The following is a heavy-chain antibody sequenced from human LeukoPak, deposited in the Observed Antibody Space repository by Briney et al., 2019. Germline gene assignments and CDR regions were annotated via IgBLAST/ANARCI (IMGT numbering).Heavy chain of an antibody. D-gene: IGHD6-13*01. Sequence: GGSLRLSCAVSGFSVSGYWMTWVRQAPGKGLEWVANIKQEGSEKNYVDSVKGRFTISRDNAENSLFLQMNSLRVEDTAVYYCAREWQGGIAAAGTRIEGDYWGQGTLVAVSS. CDR3: AREWQGGIAAAGTRIEGDY. V-gene: IGHV3-7*01. CDR2: IKQEGSEK. J-gene: IGHJ4*02. CDR1: GFSVSGYW.